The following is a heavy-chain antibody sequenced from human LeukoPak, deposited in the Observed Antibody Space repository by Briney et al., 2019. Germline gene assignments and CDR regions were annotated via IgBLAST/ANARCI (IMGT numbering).Heavy chain of an antibody. Sequence: ASVKVSCKASGYTFTSYGISWVRQAPGQGLEWMGWISAYNGNTNYAQKLQGRVTMTRDMSTSTVYMELSSLRSEDTAVYYCARDLLLWFGEEGAFDIWGQGTMVTVSS. D-gene: IGHD3-10*01. CDR3: ARDLLLWFGEEGAFDI. V-gene: IGHV1-18*01. CDR2: ISAYNGNT. J-gene: IGHJ3*02. CDR1: GYTFTSYG.